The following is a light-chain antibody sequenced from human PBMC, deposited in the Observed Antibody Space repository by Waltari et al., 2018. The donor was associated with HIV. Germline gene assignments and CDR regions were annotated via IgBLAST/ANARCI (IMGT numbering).Light chain of an antibody. J-gene: IGKJ2*01. Sequence: DIVMTQSPDSLPVFLGERATINCQPSQSVLYSYNKKYYLVWYRHKAGQPPKLLIYWQYTRGYGFPDRFSASGSWTDFCLTISSLQVGDVGGYYCQQYYSTTYTFGQGTKLEIK. CDR2: WQY. CDR3: QQYYSTTYT. CDR1: QSVLYSYNKKYY. V-gene: IGKV4-1*01.